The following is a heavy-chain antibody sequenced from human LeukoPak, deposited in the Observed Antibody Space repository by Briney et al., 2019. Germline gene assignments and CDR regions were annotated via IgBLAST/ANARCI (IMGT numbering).Heavy chain of an antibody. CDR3: ARSDGGVLYCGEDCYLDL. V-gene: IGHV3-66*01. CDR1: GFGFSSNY. D-gene: IGHD2-21*02. Sequence: GGSLRLSCEASGFGFSSNYINWVRQAPGKGLEWVSVIYRGEKTYYADSVKGRFNISRDSSKNTVFLQMNSLSAEDTAIYYCARSDGGVLYCGEDCYLDLWGQGTLVTVSS. J-gene: IGHJ4*02. CDR2: IYRGEKT.